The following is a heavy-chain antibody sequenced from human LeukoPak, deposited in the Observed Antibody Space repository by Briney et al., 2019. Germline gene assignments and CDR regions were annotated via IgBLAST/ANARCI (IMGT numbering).Heavy chain of an antibody. CDR2: IRWNSGSI. CDR1: GVTFYDYA. J-gene: IGHJ4*02. Sequence: PGRSLRLSCAASGVTFYDYAMHWVRQAPGKSLEWVSGIRWNSGSIGYADSVKGRFTISRDNAKNSLYLQMNSLRAEDTAVYYCAKVQENSIAAAGDYWGQGTLVTVSS. D-gene: IGHD6-13*01. CDR3: AKVQENSIAAAGDY. V-gene: IGHV3-9*01.